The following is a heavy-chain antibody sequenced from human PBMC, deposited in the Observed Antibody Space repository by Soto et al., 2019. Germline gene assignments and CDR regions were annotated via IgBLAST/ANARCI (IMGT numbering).Heavy chain of an antibody. V-gene: IGHV5-10-1*01. CDR2: IDPSDSYT. CDR3: AKQLVQNYYYYYGMDV. Sequence: RGESLKISCKGSGYSFTSHWISWVRQMPGKGLEWMGRIDPSDSYTNYSPSFQGHVTISADKSISTAYLQWSSLKASDTAMYYCAKQLVQNYYYYYGMDVWGQGTTVTVSS. CDR1: GYSFTSHW. D-gene: IGHD6-13*01. J-gene: IGHJ6*02.